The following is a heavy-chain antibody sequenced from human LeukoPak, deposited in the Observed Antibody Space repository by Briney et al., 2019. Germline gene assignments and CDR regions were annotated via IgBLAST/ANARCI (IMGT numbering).Heavy chain of an antibody. CDR3: ANRVPATLDRYCYGMDV. J-gene: IGHJ6*02. V-gene: IGHV3-48*03. CDR2: ISSSGSTI. D-gene: IGHD2-2*01. CDR1: GFTFSSYE. Sequence: GGSLRLSCAASGFTFSSYEMNWVRQAPGKGLEWVSYISSSGSTIYYADSVKGRFTISRDNAKNSLYLQMNSLRAEDTAVYYCANRVPATLDRYCYGMDVWGQGTTVTVSS.